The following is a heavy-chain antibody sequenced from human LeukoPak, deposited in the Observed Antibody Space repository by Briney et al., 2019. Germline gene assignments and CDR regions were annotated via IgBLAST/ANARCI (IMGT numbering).Heavy chain of an antibody. CDR3: ARDWFRSSSGYSYDWFDP. V-gene: IGHV1-2*02. J-gene: IGHJ5*02. CDR1: GYTFTGYY. CDR2: INPNSGGT. D-gene: IGHD3-22*01. Sequence: ASVKVSCKASGYTFTGYYMHWVRQAPGQGLEWMGWINPNSGGTNYAQKFQGRVTMTRDTSISTAYMELSRLRSDDTAVYYCARDWFRSSSGYSYDWFDPWGQGTLVTVSS.